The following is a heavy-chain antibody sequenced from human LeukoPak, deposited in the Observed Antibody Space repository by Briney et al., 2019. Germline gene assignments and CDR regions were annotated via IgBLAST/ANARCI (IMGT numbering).Heavy chain of an antibody. J-gene: IGHJ6*02. D-gene: IGHD2-2*01. CDR2: ISGSCGST. CDR3: AKALPYYYFHGLDV. CDR1: GFTFSSYA. V-gene: IGHV3-23*01. Sequence: PGGSLRLSCAASGFTFSSYAMNWVRQAPGKGLEWVSAISGSCGSTYYADSVKGRFTISRDNSKNTLYVQMNSLRAEDTAIYYCAKALPYYYFHGLDVWGQGTTVTVSS.